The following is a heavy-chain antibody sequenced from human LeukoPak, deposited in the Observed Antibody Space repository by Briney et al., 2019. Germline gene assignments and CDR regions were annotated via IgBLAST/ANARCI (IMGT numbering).Heavy chain of an antibody. V-gene: IGHV4-59*01. D-gene: IGHD6-19*01. CDR3: ARIDAVAATPTSFDY. CDR2: IYYSGTT. J-gene: IGHJ4*02. CDR1: GGSISIFY. Sequence: PSETLFLTCTVSGGSISIFYWSWIRQPPGKGLEWIGDIYYSGTTNYNPSLKSRVTISLDTSKNQFSLRLSSVTAADTAVYYCARIDAVAATPTSFDYWGQGTLVTVSS.